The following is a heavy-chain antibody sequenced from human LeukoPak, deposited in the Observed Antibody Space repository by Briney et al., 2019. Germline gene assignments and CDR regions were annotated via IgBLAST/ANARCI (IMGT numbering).Heavy chain of an antibody. CDR3: ARDGRYYGSGSYYVDY. CDR2: IKQDGSEK. Sequence: GGSLRLSCAASGFTFSSYWMSWVRQAPGKGLEWVANIKQDGSEKYYVDSVKGRFTISRDNAKNSLYLQMNSLRAEDTAVYYCARDGRYYGSGSYYVDYWGQGTLVTVSS. J-gene: IGHJ4*02. D-gene: IGHD3-10*01. CDR1: GFTFSSYW. V-gene: IGHV3-7*01.